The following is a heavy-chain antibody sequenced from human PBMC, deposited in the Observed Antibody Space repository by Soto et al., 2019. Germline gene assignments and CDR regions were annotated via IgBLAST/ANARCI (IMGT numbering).Heavy chain of an antibody. CDR2: ISYDGSNK. V-gene: IGHV3-30*18. Sequence: QVQLVESGGGVVQPGRSLRLSCAASGFTFSSYGMHWVRQAPGKGLEWVAVISYDGSNKYYADSVKGRFTISRDNSKNTLYLQMNSLRAEDTAVYYCAKDRGYCSGSCYYKAIWGQGTMVTVSS. CDR3: AKDRGYCSGSCYYKAI. D-gene: IGHD2-15*01. J-gene: IGHJ3*02. CDR1: GFTFSSYG.